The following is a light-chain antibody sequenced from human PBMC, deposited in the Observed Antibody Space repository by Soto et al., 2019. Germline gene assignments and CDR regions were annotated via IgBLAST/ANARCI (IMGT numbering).Light chain of an antibody. V-gene: IGLV2-14*01. J-gene: IGLJ1*01. CDR3: SSYTSSSTPYV. CDR2: EVS. CDR1: SSDVGGYNY. Sequence: SALYHPSSMSGSPGQSITIACTGTSSDVGGYNYVSWYQQHPGKTPKLMIYEVSHRPSGVSNRFSGSKSGNTASLTISVLQAEDDADYYCSSYTSSSTPYVFGTGTKVTVL.